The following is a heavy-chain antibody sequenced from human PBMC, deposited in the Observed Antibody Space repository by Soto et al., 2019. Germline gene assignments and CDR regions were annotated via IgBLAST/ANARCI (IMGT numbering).Heavy chain of an antibody. CDR2: ISAFNGHT. V-gene: IGHV1-18*01. J-gene: IGHJ3*02. D-gene: IGHD2-2*01. CDR3: ARLRDAVVTDASNDGFDI. CDR1: CYTFTNYF. Sequence: ASVKVSFKASCYTFTNYFINLFLQAPLQWLELMGCISAFNGHTDYAHNYRGRVAMTTEPSKSTVYMELTTLRSGDTAMYYCARLRDAVVTDASNDGFDIWGKGKMVNVSS.